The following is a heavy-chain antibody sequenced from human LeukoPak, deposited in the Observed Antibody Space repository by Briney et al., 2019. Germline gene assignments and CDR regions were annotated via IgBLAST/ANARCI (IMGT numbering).Heavy chain of an antibody. Sequence: QPGGSLRLSCAASGFTFSSYWMHGVRQAPGKGVVWVSRINSDGSSTIYADSVKGRFTISRDNPKNTLYLQMNSLRAEDTAVYYCARGPGYYSYYWGQGTLVTVSS. CDR1: GFTFSSYW. J-gene: IGHJ4*02. CDR3: ARGPGYYSYY. V-gene: IGHV3-74*01. CDR2: INSDGSST. D-gene: IGHD3-9*01.